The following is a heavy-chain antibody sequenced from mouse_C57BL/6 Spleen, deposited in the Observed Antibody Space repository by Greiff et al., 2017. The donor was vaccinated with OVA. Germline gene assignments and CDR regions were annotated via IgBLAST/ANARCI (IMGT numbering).Heavy chain of an antibody. D-gene: IGHD1-1*01. CDR2: IYPGSGNT. V-gene: IGHV1-76*01. J-gene: IGHJ3*01. CDR3: ARVGFYYSETWFAY. CDR1: GYTFTDYY. Sequence: QVQLQQSGAELVRPGASVKLSCKASGYTFTDYYINWVKQRPGQGLEWIARIYPGSGNTYYNEKFKGKATLTAEKSSSTAYMQLSSLTSEDSAVYFCARVGFYYSETWFAYWGQGTLVTVSA.